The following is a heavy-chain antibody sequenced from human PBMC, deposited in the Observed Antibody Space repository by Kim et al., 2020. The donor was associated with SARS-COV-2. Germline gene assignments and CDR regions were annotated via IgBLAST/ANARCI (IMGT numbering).Heavy chain of an antibody. CDR3: TNMPVLGYCSGGTCSILDY. D-gene: IGHD2-15*01. V-gene: IGHV3-30-3*01. Sequence: GGSLRLSCAASGFNFNSFAMHWVRQAPGKGLEWLATISYDGNIIYYKDSVKGRFTISRDNSQSTVDLQMDSLRPEDTAVYYCTNMPVLGYCSGGTCSILDYWGQGTQVTVSS. J-gene: IGHJ4*02. CDR2: ISYDGNII. CDR1: GFNFNSFA.